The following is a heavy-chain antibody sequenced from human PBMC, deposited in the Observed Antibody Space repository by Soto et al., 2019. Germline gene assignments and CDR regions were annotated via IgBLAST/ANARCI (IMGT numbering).Heavy chain of an antibody. J-gene: IGHJ5*02. Sequence: GGSLRLSCAASGFTFSNAWMNWVRQAPGKGLEWVGRIKSKTDGGTTDYAAPVKGRFTISRDDSKNTLYLQMNSLKTEDTAVYYCTTAETLIAAADYNTFDPWGQGTLVTVSS. D-gene: IGHD6-13*01. CDR2: IKSKTDGGTT. CDR1: GFTFSNAW. CDR3: TTAETLIAAADYNTFDP. V-gene: IGHV3-15*07.